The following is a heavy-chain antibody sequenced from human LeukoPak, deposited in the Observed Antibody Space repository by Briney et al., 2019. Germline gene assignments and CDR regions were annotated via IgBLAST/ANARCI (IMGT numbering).Heavy chain of an antibody. V-gene: IGHV3-7*01. CDR1: GFTFSSYW. D-gene: IGHD6-19*01. Sequence: GGSLRLSCAASGFTFSSYWMSWVRQAPGKGLEWVANIKQDGSEKYYVDSVKGRFTISSDNAKNSLYLQMNSLRAEDTAVYYCASSHSSGSLSPDYWGQGTLVTVSS. CDR2: IKQDGSEK. J-gene: IGHJ4*02. CDR3: ASSHSSGSLSPDY.